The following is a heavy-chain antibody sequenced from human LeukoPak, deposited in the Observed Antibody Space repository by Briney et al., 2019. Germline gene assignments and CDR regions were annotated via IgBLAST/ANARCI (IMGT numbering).Heavy chain of an antibody. V-gene: IGHV3-48*01. Sequence: GGSLRLSCAASGFTFNSYAFNWVRQAPGKGLEWVSYISSSSNVIYYTDSVKGRFTISRDNARNLLSLQMNSLRAEDTAVYYCAKDLRSSADSKMGAADYWGQGTLVTVSS. J-gene: IGHJ4*02. CDR3: AKDLRSSADSKMGAADY. CDR1: GFTFNSYA. CDR2: ISSSSNVI. D-gene: IGHD1-26*01.